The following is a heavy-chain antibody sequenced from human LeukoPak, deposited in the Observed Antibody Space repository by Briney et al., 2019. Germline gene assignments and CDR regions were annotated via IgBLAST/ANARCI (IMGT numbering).Heavy chain of an antibody. CDR2: FSDSGST. D-gene: IGHD3-22*01. Sequence: SSETLSLTCSVSGGFISSHFWSWIRQPPGKGLEWIGHFSDSGSTNYNPSLKSRVTISVDTSKTQFSLKLTSVTAADTAVYYCARGGYYSDSSGYYYNNYYGMAVWGQGTTVTVSS. CDR1: GGFISSHF. CDR3: ARGGYYSDSSGYYYNNYYGMAV. J-gene: IGHJ6*02. V-gene: IGHV4-59*11.